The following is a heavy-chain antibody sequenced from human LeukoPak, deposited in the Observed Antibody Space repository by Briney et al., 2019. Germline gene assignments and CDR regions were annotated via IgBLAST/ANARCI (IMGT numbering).Heavy chain of an antibody. V-gene: IGHV3-43*02. CDR1: GFTFDEHD. D-gene: IGHD1-1*01. J-gene: IGHJ4*02. Sequence: HPGGSLRLSCAASGFTFDEHDMYWVRQVPGKGLEWVCLISKDGGNKHYADSVKGRFSISRDNNRNSLSLQMYSLRSEDTALYFCAKRSGAPNNFDYWGQGALVTVSS. CDR2: ISKDGGNK. CDR3: AKRSGAPNNFDY.